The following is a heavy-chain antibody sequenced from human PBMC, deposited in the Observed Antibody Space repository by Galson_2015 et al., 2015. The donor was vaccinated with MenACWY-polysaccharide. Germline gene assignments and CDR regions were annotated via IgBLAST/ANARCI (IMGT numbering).Heavy chain of an antibody. CDR3: ARVGNMIADAFDI. Sequence: LSLTCPVSGGSISSYYWSWIRQPPGKGLEWIGYIYYSGSTNYNPSLKSRVTISVDTSKNQFSLKLSSVTAADTAVYYCARVGNMIADAFDIWGQGTMVTVSS. J-gene: IGHJ3*02. CDR1: GGSISSYY. CDR2: IYYSGST. V-gene: IGHV4-59*01. D-gene: IGHD3-22*01.